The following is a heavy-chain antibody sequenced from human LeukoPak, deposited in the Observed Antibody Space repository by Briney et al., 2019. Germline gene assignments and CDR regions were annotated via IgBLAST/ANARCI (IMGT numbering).Heavy chain of an antibody. V-gene: IGHV5-51*01. CDR2: IYPGDSDT. D-gene: IGHD4/OR15-4a*01. Sequence: GEPLKISCKGSGYSFTSYWIGWVRQMPGKSLEWMGIIYPGDSDTRYSPSFQGQVTISADKSISTAYLQWSSLKASDTAMYYCARHRLLGVTMGYDAFDIWGQGTMVTVSS. J-gene: IGHJ3*02. CDR1: GYSFTSYW. CDR3: ARHRLLGVTMGYDAFDI.